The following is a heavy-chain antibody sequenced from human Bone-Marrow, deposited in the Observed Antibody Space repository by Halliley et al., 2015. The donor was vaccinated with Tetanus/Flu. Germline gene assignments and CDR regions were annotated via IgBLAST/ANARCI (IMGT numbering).Heavy chain of an antibody. V-gene: IGHV3-64D*09. CDR3: VPKNYFDSSGSYSPPLCS. D-gene: IGHD3-22*01. J-gene: IGHJ5*02. CDR2: ISTHGGST. CDR1: GLTFSRYM. Sequence: SLRLSCSASGLTFSRYMMHWVRQTPGKGLEYVSAISTHGGSTYYADSVKGRFAISRDNSKNTLYLQMSRLRTEDTAVYYCVPKNYFDSSGSYSPPLCSWGQGTLVTVSS.